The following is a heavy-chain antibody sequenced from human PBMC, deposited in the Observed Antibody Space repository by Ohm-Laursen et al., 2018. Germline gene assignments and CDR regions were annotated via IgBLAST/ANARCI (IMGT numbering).Heavy chain of an antibody. CDR2: IYYSGST. CDR3: ASADYYGSGSYYPNYYYYYGMDV. CDR1: GGSISSYY. V-gene: IGHV4-59*08. D-gene: IGHD3-10*01. J-gene: IGHJ6*02. Sequence: SDTLSLTCAVSGGSISSYYWSWIRQPPGKGLEWIGYIYYSGSTNYNPSLKSRVTISVDTSKTQFPQKLSSVTAADTAVYYCASADYYGSGSYYPNYYYYYGMDVWGQGTTVTVSS.